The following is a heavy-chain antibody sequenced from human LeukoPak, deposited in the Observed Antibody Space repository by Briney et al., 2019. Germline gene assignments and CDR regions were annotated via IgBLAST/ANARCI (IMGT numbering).Heavy chain of an antibody. CDR2: IRYDGSEQ. J-gene: IGHJ4*02. V-gene: IGHV3-33*01. D-gene: IGHD2-15*01. Sequence: PGGSLRLSCAASGFTFSSYGMHWVRQAPGKGLEWVAVIRYDGSEQNYAVSVKGRFTISRDNSKNTVFLQMNSLRDEDTAVYHCARDIWGAGCSRVSCSDFDYWGQGTLVTVSS. CDR3: ARDIWGAGCSRVSCSDFDY. CDR1: GFTFSSYG.